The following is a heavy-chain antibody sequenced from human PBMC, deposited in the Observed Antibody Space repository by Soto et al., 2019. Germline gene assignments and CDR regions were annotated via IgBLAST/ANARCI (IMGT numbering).Heavy chain of an antibody. Sequence: GESQKISCMVSGQTFINNWLALVGQMPGKHLELMGIDYPGDFHARYTPPFAGQATISVDKSITTAYLHWSSLEASDSAVYYCARQGHMAATPADAFDIWGQGTLVTVPS. CDR1: GQTFINNW. J-gene: IGHJ3*02. CDR2: DYPGDFHA. D-gene: IGHD6-19*01. V-gene: IGHV5-51*01. CDR3: ARQGHMAATPADAFDI.